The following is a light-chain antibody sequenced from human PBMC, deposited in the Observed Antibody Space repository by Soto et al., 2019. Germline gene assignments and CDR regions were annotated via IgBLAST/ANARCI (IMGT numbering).Light chain of an antibody. Sequence: DIQMTQSPSTLSASVGDRVIITCRASQSISYWLAWYQQKPGKAPKSLIYKASTLGSGVPSRFSGSGSGTEFTLTISSLQPDDFATYYCQQYSRYPITFGGGTEVEIK. CDR3: QQYSRYPIT. CDR2: KAS. CDR1: QSISYW. J-gene: IGKJ4*01. V-gene: IGKV1-5*03.